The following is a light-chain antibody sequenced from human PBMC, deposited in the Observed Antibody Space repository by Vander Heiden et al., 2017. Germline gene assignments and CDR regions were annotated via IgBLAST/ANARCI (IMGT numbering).Light chain of an antibody. CDR3: QQRSNWPPLT. CDR1: QSVSSY. Sequence: ELVLTQSPATLSLSPGERATLSCRASQSVSSYLAWYQQKPGQAPRLLIYDASNRATGIPARFRGSGSGTDFTLTISSLEPEDFAVYYCQQRSNWPPLTFGGGTKVEIK. J-gene: IGKJ4*01. V-gene: IGKV3-11*01. CDR2: DAS.